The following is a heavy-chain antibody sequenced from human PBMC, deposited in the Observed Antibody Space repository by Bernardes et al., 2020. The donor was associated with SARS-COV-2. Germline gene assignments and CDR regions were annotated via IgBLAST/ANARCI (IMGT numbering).Heavy chain of an antibody. J-gene: IGHJ6*01. CDR1: GHTLTELS. CDR2: FDPEDGEA. Sequence: ASVKVSCKVSGHTLTELSIHWVRQAPGNGLELMGSFDPEDGEALYAQKFQGIVAMAQDTSTDTAYMELSSLRSEDTAVYYCATEGPDWLEMTIIQSLGTSYHYTLDVWGQGTTVSVSS. CDR3: ATEGPDWLEMTIIQSLGTSYHYTLDV. V-gene: IGHV1-24*01. D-gene: IGHD2-21*01.